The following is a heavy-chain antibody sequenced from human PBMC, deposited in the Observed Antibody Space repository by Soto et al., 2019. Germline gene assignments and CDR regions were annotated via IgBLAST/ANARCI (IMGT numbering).Heavy chain of an antibody. Sequence: QVQVVQSGAEVKKPESSVKVSCKPSGGTFNTYTVNWVRLAPGHGLEWMGRFIPIIDMANYAQKFQERVTITADRSTFTAYRELNSLTSDDTAVYYCAITYCRDNSCPRDFDFWGPGTRVTVSS. CDR3: AITYCRDNSCPRDFDF. V-gene: IGHV1-69*02. D-gene: IGHD2-21*01. CDR1: GGTFNTYT. CDR2: FIPIIDMA. J-gene: IGHJ4*02.